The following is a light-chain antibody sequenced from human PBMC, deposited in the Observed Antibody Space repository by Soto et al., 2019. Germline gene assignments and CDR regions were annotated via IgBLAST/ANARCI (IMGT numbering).Light chain of an antibody. CDR3: QQYYSTRT. V-gene: IGKV4-1*01. J-gene: IGKJ1*01. CDR2: WAS. Sequence: DIVMTQSPDSLAVSLGERATINCKSSQSVLYSSNNKNYLAWYQQKPGQPPKLLIYWASTRESGVPDRFSGSGSGTDFTLTIGSLQAEDVAVYYCQQYYSTRTFGQGTKVDIK. CDR1: QSVLYSSNNKNY.